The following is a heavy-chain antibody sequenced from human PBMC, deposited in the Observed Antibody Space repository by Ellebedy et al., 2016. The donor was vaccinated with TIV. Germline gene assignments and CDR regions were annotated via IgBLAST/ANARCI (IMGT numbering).Heavy chain of an antibody. CDR2: IKQDGSEK. V-gene: IGHV3-7*03. CDR1: GFTLSYFW. CDR3: ARDWAVAGTGF. Sequence: GESLKISCEASGFTLSYFWMNWVRQAPGKGLEWVASIKQDGSEKFYVDSVEGRFTISRDNAKNSLYLQMSRLRAEDTAVYYCARDWAVAGTGFWGQGTLVTVSS. D-gene: IGHD6-19*01. J-gene: IGHJ4*02.